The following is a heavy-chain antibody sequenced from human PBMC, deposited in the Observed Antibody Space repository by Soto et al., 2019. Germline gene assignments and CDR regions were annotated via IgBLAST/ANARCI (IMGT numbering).Heavy chain of an antibody. D-gene: IGHD3-16*01. CDR1: GGSISSSSYY. CDR2: IYYSGST. CDR3: ATWGVPPY. Sequence: SETLSLTCTVSGGSISSSSYYWGWIRQPPGKGLEWTGSIYYSGSTYYNPSLKSRVTISVDTSKNQFSLKLSSVTAADTAVYYCATWGVPPYWGQGTLVPVSP. J-gene: IGHJ4*02. V-gene: IGHV4-39*01.